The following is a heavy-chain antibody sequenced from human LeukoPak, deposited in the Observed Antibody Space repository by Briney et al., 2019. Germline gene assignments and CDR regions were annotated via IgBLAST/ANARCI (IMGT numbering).Heavy chain of an antibody. J-gene: IGHJ6*02. CDR1: GGSISSGGYS. CDR2: IYHSGST. CDR3: ARGNGRHYYYGMDV. V-gene: IGHV4-30-2*01. Sequence: PSQTLSLTCAVSGGSISSGGYSWSWIRQPPGKGLEWIGYIYHSGSTYYNPSLKSRVTISVDRSKNQFSLKLSSVTAADTAVYYCARGNGRHYYYGMDVWGQGTTVTVSS.